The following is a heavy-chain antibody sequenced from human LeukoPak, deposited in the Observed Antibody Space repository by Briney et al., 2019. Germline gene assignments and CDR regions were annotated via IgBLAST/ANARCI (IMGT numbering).Heavy chain of an antibody. CDR2: ISSSSSYI. J-gene: IGHJ4*02. Sequence: GGSLRLSCAASGFTFSSYNMNWVRQAPGKGLEWVSSISSSSSYIYYADSVKGRFTISRDNAKNSQYLQMNSLRAEDTAVYYCASNLRYDILTGSDRTDWGQGTLVTVSS. CDR3: ASNLRYDILTGSDRTD. D-gene: IGHD3-9*01. V-gene: IGHV3-21*01. CDR1: GFTFSSYN.